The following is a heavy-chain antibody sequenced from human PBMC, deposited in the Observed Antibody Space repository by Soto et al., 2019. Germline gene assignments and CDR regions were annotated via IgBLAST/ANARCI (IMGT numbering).Heavy chain of an antibody. Sequence: GGSQRLSCAASGFTFSSYSMNWVRQAPGKGLEWVSSISSSSSYIYYADSVKGRFTISRDNAKNSLYLQMNSLRAEDTAVYYCERDLGPTDYDYVWGRADHLYYYYGMDVWGQGTTVTVSS. D-gene: IGHD3-16*01. CDR3: ERDLGPTDYDYVWGRADHLYYYYGMDV. CDR2: ISSSSSYI. V-gene: IGHV3-21*01. J-gene: IGHJ6*02. CDR1: GFTFSSYS.